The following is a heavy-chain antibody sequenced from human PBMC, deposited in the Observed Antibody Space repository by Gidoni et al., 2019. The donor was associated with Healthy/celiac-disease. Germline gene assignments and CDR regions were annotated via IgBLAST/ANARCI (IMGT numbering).Heavy chain of an antibody. CDR2: ISGSGGST. V-gene: IGHV3-23*01. J-gene: IGHJ3*02. CDR3: AKVDRGYSYAFDI. CDR1: GFPFSSYA. Sequence: EVQLLESGGGLVQPGGSLRLSCAASGFPFSSYAMSWVRQAPGKGLEWVSAISGSGGSTYYADSVKGRFTISRDNSKNTLYLEMNSLRAEDTAVYYCAKVDRGYSYAFDIWGQGTMVTVSS. D-gene: IGHD5-18*01.